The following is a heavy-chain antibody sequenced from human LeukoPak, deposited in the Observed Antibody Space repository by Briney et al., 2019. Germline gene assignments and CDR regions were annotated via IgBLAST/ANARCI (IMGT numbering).Heavy chain of an antibody. CDR1: GGSISSSSYY. J-gene: IGHJ6*03. CDR2: IYYSGTT. D-gene: IGHD2/OR15-2a*01. V-gene: IGHV4-39*01. CDR3: ARQEYYYFYMDV. Sequence: NPSETLSLTCTVSGGSISSSSYYWGWFRQPPGEGLEWIGSIYYSGTTYFNPSLKSRVTISVDTSKSQFSLNLTSVTAADTAVYYCARQEYYYFYMDVWGKGTTVTVSS.